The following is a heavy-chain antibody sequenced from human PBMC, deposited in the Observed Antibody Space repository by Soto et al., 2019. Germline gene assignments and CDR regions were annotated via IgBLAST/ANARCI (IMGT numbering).Heavy chain of an antibody. CDR3: TTSTTSGAVTPDY. CDR1: GGSSRNSGYY. D-gene: IGHD4-17*01. Sequence: PSETLSRTCTVPGGSSRNSGYYWGWMRHPPEKGLGWIGSFYFGGTTYYNPSFRSRVSISEDTSRNQFSVTLNSVTAADTAVYYCTTSTTSGAVTPDYWGQGALVTVSS. CDR2: FYFGGTT. V-gene: IGHV4-39*01. J-gene: IGHJ4*02.